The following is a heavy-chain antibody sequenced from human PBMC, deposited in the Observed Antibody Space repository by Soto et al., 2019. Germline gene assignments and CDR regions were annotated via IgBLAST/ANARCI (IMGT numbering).Heavy chain of an antibody. CDR3: ASGNIIAAAVGAEYFQH. V-gene: IGHV3-33*03. D-gene: IGHD6-13*01. Sequence: HPGGSLRLSCAASGFTFSSYGMHWVRQAPGKGLEWVAVIWYDGSEKYYVDSVKGRFTISRDNAKNSLYLQMNSLRAEDTAVYYCASGNIIAAAVGAEYFQHWGQGTLVTVSS. J-gene: IGHJ1*01. CDR2: IWYDGSEK. CDR1: GFTFSSYG.